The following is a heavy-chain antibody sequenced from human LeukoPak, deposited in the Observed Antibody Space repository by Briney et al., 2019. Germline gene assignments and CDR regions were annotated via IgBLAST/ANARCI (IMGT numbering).Heavy chain of an antibody. CDR1: GDSISRSTYY. D-gene: IGHD6-25*01. J-gene: IGHJ4*02. V-gene: IGHV4-39*02. CDR2: VYYGRSP. CDR3: ARSSGTGTFTY. Sequence: SETLSLTCTVSGDSISRSTYYWAWIRQPPGKGLEWIGSVYYGRSPYYNPSLESRATISVDTSKNHFSLKMSSVTAADTAVYYCARSSGTGTFTYWGQGTLVTVSS.